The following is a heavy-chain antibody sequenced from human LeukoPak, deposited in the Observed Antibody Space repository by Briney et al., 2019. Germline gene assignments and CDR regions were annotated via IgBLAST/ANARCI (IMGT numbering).Heavy chain of an antibody. CDR2: ISSSSSYI. CDR3: ARVSDIAAAGRVAVAENYYYGMDV. V-gene: IGHV3-21*01. J-gene: IGHJ6*02. Sequence: PGGSLRLTCAASGFTFSSYSMNWVRQAPGKGLEWVSSISSSSSYIYYADSVKGRFTISRDNAKNSLYLQMNSLRAEDTAVYYCARVSDIAAAGRVAVAENYYYGMDVWGQGTTVTVSS. D-gene: IGHD6-13*01. CDR1: GFTFSSYS.